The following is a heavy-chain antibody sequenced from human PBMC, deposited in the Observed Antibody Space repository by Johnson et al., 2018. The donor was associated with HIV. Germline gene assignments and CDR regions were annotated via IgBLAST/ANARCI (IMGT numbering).Heavy chain of an antibody. D-gene: IGHD3-10*01. V-gene: IGHV3-20*04. CDR3: ARGWFGVLDAFDI. CDR2: INCNGGST. J-gene: IGHJ3*02. Sequence: VQLVESGGGLVQPGGSLRLSCAASGFTFSSYGMHWVRQAPGKGLEWVSGINCNGGSTGYADSVKGRFTISRDNAKNSLYLQMNSLRAEDTALYYCARGWFGVLDAFDIWGQGTMVTVSS. CDR1: GFTFSSYG.